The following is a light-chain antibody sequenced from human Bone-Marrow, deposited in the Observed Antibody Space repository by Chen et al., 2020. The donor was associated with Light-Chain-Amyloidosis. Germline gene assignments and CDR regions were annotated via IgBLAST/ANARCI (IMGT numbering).Light chain of an antibody. V-gene: IGLV1-44*01. CDR2: SNN. J-gene: IGLJ3*02. CDR1: NSNIGSNI. CDR3: AAWDYSLNGWV. Sequence: QSVLTQPPSASGTPGQKVTISCSGSNSNIGSNIVNWYQHLPGTAPKLVINSNNQRPAGVPDRFSGSKSGTSASLAISGLQSEDEADYYCAAWDYSLNGWVFGGGTKLTVL.